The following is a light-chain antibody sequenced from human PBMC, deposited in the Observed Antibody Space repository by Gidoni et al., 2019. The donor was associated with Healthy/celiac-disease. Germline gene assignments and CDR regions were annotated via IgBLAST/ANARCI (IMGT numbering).Light chain of an antibody. CDR3: QQLNSYPPGT. CDR1: QGISSY. Sequence: DIQLTQSPSFLSASVGDSVTITCRASQGISSYLACYQQKPGKAPKLLIYAASTLQSGVPSRFSGSGSGTEFTLTISSLQPEDFATYYCQQLNSYPPGTFGQGTKLEIK. CDR2: AAS. J-gene: IGKJ2*02. V-gene: IGKV1-9*01.